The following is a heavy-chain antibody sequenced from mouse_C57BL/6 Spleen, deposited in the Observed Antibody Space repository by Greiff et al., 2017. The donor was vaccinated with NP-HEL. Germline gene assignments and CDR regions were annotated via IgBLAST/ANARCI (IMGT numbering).Heavy chain of an antibody. CDR3: ARWDRMDY. CDR1: GYTFTDYY. J-gene: IGHJ4*01. Sequence: VQLQQSGAELVRPGASVKLSCKASGYTFTDYYINWVKQRPGQGLEWIARIYPGSGNTYYNEKFKGKATLTAEKSSSTAYMQLSSLTSEDSAVYFCARWDRMDYWGQGTSVTVSS. V-gene: IGHV1-76*01. D-gene: IGHD2-14*01. CDR2: IYPGSGNT.